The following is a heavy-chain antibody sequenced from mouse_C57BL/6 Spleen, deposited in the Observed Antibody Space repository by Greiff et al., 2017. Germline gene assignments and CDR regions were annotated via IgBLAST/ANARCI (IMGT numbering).Heavy chain of an antibody. Sequence: QVQLKQPGAELVKPGASVKLSCKASGYTFTSYWMHWVKQRPGQGLEWIGMIHPNRGSTNYNEKFKSKATLTVDKSSSTAYMQLSSLTSEDSAVYYCARERRGFDYWGQGTTLTVSS. CDR3: ARERRGFDY. V-gene: IGHV1-64*01. J-gene: IGHJ2*01. CDR1: GYTFTSYW. CDR2: IHPNRGST.